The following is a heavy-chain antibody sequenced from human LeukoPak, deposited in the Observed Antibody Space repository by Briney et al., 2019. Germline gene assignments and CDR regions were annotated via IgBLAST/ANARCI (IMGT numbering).Heavy chain of an antibody. CDR2: INADGSRT. J-gene: IGHJ4*02. D-gene: IGHD3-22*01. V-gene: IGHV3-74*01. Sequence: GGSLRLSCAASGFTLSSYWMHWVRQAPGAGLVWVSRINADGSRTTYADSVKGRFTIPRDNAKNTLYLQMNSLRAEDTALYYCARDPDLSGYSFFEYWGQGTLVTVSS. CDR1: GFTLSSYW. CDR3: ARDPDLSGYSFFEY.